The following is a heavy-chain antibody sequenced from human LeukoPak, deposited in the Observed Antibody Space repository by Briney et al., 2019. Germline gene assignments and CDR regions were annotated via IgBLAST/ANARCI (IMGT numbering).Heavy chain of an antibody. Sequence: GASVKVSCKASGGTFSSYAISWVRQAPGQGLEWMGRIIPILGIANYAQKFQGRVTITADKSTSTAYMELSSLRSEDTAVYYCARGQATPRRSREDGLFDYWGQGTLVTVSS. V-gene: IGHV1-69*04. J-gene: IGHJ4*02. CDR3: ARGQATPRRSREDGLFDY. CDR2: IIPILGIA. CDR1: GGTFSSYA. D-gene: IGHD5-12*01.